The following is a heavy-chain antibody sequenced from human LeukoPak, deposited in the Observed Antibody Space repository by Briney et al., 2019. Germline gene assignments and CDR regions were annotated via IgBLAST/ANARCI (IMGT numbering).Heavy chain of an antibody. Sequence: GGSQRLSCAASGFTFSDYYMSWIRQAPGKGLEWVSYISSSGSTIYYADSVKGRFTISRDNAKNSLYLQMNSLRAEDTAVYYCARVNKTVTTNYYYGMDVWGQGTTVTVSS. CDR3: ARVNKTVTTNYYYGMDV. D-gene: IGHD4-17*01. J-gene: IGHJ6*02. V-gene: IGHV3-11*01. CDR2: ISSSGSTI. CDR1: GFTFSDYY.